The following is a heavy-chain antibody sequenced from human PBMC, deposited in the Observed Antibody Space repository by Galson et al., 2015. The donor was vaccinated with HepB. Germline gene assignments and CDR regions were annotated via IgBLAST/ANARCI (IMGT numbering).Heavy chain of an antibody. CDR1: GYIFTSYW. CDR3: ARRGNEHTSSWYFYV. V-gene: IGHV5-51*01. D-gene: IGHD6-6*01. J-gene: IGHJ1*01. Sequence: QSGAEVKKPGDSLKISCKGSGYIFTSYWIGWVRQMPGKGLEWMGIIYPYDSDTRYNPSFQGQVTISADKSTNTAYLQWSSLQASDSAMYYCARRGNEHTSSWYFYVWGQGTLVSVSS. CDR2: IYPYDSDT.